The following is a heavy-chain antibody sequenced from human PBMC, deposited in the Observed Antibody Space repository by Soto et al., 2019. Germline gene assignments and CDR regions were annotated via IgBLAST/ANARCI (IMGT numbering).Heavy chain of an antibody. V-gene: IGHV1-2*02. Sequence: ASVKVSCKASDYTFTAYYLHWVRQAPGQGLEWVGWINPNTGGTDYAQKFQGRVTMTRDTSISTAYMELTRLRSDDTAVYYCARDPIGGGSPYYCDYWGQGALVTVSA. J-gene: IGHJ4*02. CDR1: DYTFTAYY. CDR3: ARDPIGGGSPYYCDY. D-gene: IGHD3-10*01. CDR2: INPNTGGT.